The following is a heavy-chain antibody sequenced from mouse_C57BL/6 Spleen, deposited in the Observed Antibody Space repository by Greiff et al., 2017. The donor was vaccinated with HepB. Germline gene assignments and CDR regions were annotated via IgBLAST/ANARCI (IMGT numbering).Heavy chain of an antibody. CDR3: ARRRTIGHYYAMDY. CDR2: IWSGGST. Sequence: VMLVESGPGLVQPSQSLSITCTVSGFSLPSYGVHWVRQSPGKGLEWLGVIWSGGSTDYNAAFISRLSISKDNSKSQVFFKMNSLQADDTAIYYWARRRTIGHYYAMDYWGQGTSVTVSS. D-gene: IGHD2-14*01. CDR1: GFSLPSYG. V-gene: IGHV2-2*01. J-gene: IGHJ4*01.